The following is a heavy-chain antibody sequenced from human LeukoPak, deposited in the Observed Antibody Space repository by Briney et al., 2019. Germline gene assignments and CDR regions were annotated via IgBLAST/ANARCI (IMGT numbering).Heavy chain of an antibody. V-gene: IGHV3-23*01. CDR1: GFTFSTYS. Sequence: GGSLRLSCAASGFTFSTYSMNWVRLAPGKGLEWVSGITGSGDTTNYAGSVRGRFTISRDSSKNTLYLQMNNLGAEDTAVYFCAKGKWETASYDPWDYWGQGTLATVSS. J-gene: IGHJ4*02. D-gene: IGHD2-21*02. CDR2: ITGSGDTT. CDR3: AKGKWETASYDPWDY.